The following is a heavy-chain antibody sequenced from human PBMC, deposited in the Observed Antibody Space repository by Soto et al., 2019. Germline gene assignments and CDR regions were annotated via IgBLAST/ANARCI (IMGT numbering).Heavy chain of an antibody. V-gene: IGHV3-33*01. J-gene: IGHJ4*02. CDR3: ASGRDTLTTVTEVDY. Sequence: QVHLVESGGGMVQPGKSLRVSCTVSGFTFSHHTLHWVRQAPGRGLEWVVLIWYDGSNKYYADPVKGRFTIFRDNSKSTLYLQMSRPRAEDTAVYYWASGRDTLTTVTEVDYWGLGTLVTVSS. CDR2: IWYDGSNK. D-gene: IGHD4-17*01. CDR1: GFTFSHHT.